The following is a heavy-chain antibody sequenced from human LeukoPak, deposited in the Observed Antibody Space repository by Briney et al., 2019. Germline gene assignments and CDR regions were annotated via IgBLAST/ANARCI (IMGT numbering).Heavy chain of an antibody. CDR2: IDTSRST. V-gene: IGHV4-4*07. CDR3: ARDSAKLGQKTIAAAGTRAFDY. J-gene: IGHJ4*02. Sequence: SETLSLTCTVSGGSISSYYWSWIRQPAGKGLEWIGRIDTSRSTNYNPSLKSRVTMSVDTSKNQFSLKLSSVTAADTAVYYCARDSAKLGQKTIAAAGTRAFDYWGQGTLVTVSS. D-gene: IGHD6-13*01. CDR1: GGSISSYY.